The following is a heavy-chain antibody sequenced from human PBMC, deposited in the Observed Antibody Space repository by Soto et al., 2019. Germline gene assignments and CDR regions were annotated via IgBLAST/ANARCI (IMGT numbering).Heavy chain of an antibody. Sequence: AETLARTFTVSGGSITKYYWSWIRQPPGKGLELIGYIYYSDSATYNPSLKSRLTISVDTSKKQIYLSMTSVTATDTAVYYCASSGRYGYWGQGIMVNVSS. CDR1: GGSITKYY. J-gene: IGHJ4*02. CDR3: ASSGRYGY. CDR2: IYYSDSA. D-gene: IGHD6-19*01. V-gene: IGHV4-59*01.